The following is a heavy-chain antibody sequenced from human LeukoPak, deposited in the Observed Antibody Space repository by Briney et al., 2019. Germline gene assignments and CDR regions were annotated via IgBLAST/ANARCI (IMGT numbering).Heavy chain of an antibody. CDR1: GFTFDDYA. Sequence: GGSLRLSCVASGFTFDDYAMHWVRQAPGKGLEWVSGISWNSGSIGYADSVKGRFTISRDNAKNSLYLQMNSLRAEDTAVYYCAELGITMIGGVWGKGTTVTISS. J-gene: IGHJ6*04. CDR3: AELGITMIGGV. CDR2: ISWNSGSI. V-gene: IGHV3-9*01. D-gene: IGHD3-10*02.